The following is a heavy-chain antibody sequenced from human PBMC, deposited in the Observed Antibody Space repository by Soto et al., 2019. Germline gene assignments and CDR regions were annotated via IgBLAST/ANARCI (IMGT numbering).Heavy chain of an antibody. CDR2: IIPILGIA. Sequence: QVQLVQSGAEVKKPGSSVKVSCKASGGTFSSYTISWVRQAPGQGLEWMGRIIPILGIANYAQNFQGRVTITADKSTSTASMELSSLRSEDTAVYDCARFRSLTGSLFDYWGQGTLVTVS. CDR3: ARFRSLTGSLFDY. V-gene: IGHV1-69*02. D-gene: IGHD3-9*01. CDR1: GGTFSSYT. J-gene: IGHJ4*02.